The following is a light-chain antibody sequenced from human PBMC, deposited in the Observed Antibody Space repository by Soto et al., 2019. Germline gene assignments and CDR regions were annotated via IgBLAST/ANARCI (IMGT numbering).Light chain of an antibody. V-gene: IGKV1-33*01. CDR3: QQYDNLPLT. CDR1: QDISNY. CDR2: DAS. J-gene: IGKJ1*01. Sequence: DIQMTQSPSSLSASVGDRVTITCQASQDISNYLNWYQQKPGKAPKLLIYDASNLETGVPSRFSGSGSGRDFTNTISSLQPEGFSTYYCQQYDNLPLTFGQGTKEEIK.